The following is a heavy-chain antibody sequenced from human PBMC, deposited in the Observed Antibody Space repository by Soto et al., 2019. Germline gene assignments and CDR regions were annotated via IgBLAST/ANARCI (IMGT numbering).Heavy chain of an antibody. V-gene: IGHV3-30-3*01. CDR1: GFTFSSYA. Sequence: QVQLVESGGGVVQPGRSLRLSCAASGFTFSSYAMHWVRQAPGKGLEWVAVISYDGSNKYYADSVKGRFTISRDNSKNTLYLQMNSLRAEDTAVYYCAREGNGWFDPWGQGTLVTVSS. CDR3: AREGNGWFDP. CDR2: ISYDGSNK. J-gene: IGHJ5*02. D-gene: IGHD2-8*01.